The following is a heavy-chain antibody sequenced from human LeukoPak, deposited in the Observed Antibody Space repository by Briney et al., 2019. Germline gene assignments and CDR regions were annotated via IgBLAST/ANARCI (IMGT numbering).Heavy chain of an antibody. D-gene: IGHD2-15*01. CDR3: AREYCSGASCAIFDY. J-gene: IGHJ4*02. Sequence: SETLSLTCTVSGGSISSGGYYWNWIRQHPGKGLEWIGYIYYSGSTYYNPSLRSRVTISVDTSKNQFSLRLSSVTAADTAVYYCAREYCSGASCAIFDYWGQGTLVTVSS. CDR1: GGSISSGGYY. V-gene: IGHV4-31*03. CDR2: IYYSGST.